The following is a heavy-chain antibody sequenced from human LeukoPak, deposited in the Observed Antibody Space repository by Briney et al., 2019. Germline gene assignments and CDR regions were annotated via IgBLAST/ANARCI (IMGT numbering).Heavy chain of an antibody. Sequence: GGSLRLSCAASGFTFSSYAMNWVRQAPGKGLEWVSGMSGSGGSTYYADSVKGRFTISRDNSKNTLYLQMNSLRAEDTAVYYCAKAGSSGWYGRGFDYWGQGTLVTVSS. CDR3: AKAGSSGWYGRGFDY. J-gene: IGHJ4*02. V-gene: IGHV3-23*01. CDR1: GFTFSSYA. D-gene: IGHD6-19*01. CDR2: MSGSGGST.